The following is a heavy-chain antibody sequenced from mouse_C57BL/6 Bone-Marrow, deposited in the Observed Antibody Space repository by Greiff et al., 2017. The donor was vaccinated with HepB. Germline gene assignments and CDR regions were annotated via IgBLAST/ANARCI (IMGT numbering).Heavy chain of an antibody. CDR2: IDPEDGDT. J-gene: IGHJ4*01. Sequence: EVKFEESGAELVRPGASVKLSCTASGFNIKDYYMHWVKQRPEQGLEWIGRIDPEDGDTEYAPKFQGKATMTADTSSNTAYLQLSSLTSEDTAVYYCTTDYYGSSYRYYAMDYWGQGTSVTVSS. D-gene: IGHD1-1*01. CDR3: TTDYYGSSYRYYAMDY. CDR1: GFNIKDYY. V-gene: IGHV14-1*01.